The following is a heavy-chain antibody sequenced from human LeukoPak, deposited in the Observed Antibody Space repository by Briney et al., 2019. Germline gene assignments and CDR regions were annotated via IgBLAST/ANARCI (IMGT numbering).Heavy chain of an antibody. CDR3: ASSVNGPAYSADY. V-gene: IGHV1-18*01. CDR1: GYTFTSYD. J-gene: IGHJ4*02. Sequence: ASVKVSCKASGYTFTSYDINWVRQATGQGLEWMGWISAYNGNTNYAQKLQGRVTMTTDTSTSTAYMELRSLRSDDTAVYYCASSVNGPAYSADYWGQGTLVTVSS. CDR2: ISAYNGNT. D-gene: IGHD2-15*01.